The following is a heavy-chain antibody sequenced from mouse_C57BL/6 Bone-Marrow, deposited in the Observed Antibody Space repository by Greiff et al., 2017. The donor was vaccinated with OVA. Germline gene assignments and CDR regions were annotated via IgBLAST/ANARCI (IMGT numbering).Heavy chain of an antibody. CDR1: GYSITSGYY. CDR2: ISYDGSN. D-gene: IGHD2-5*01. V-gene: IGHV3-6*01. J-gene: IGHJ4*01. Sequence: ESGPGLVKPSQSLSLTCSVTGYSITSGYYWNWIRQFQGNKLEWMGYISYDGSNNYNPSLKNRISITRDTSKNQFFLKLNSVTTADTATYYCARNAYYSNYYYYAMDYWGQGTSVTVSS. CDR3: ARNAYYSNYYYYAMDY.